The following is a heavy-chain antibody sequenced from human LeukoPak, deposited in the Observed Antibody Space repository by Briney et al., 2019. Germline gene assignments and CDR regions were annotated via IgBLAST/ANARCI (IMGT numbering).Heavy chain of an antibody. Sequence: SETLSLTCAVSGYSISSGYYWGWIRQPPGKGRVWIGSIYHSGSTYYNPSLKSRVTISVDTSKNQFSLKLSSVTAADTAVYYCARHKKTYYDFWSGYYSWFDPWGQGTLVTVSS. CDR2: IYHSGST. CDR3: ARHKKTYYDFWSGYYSWFDP. V-gene: IGHV4-38-2*01. D-gene: IGHD3-3*01. CDR1: GYSISSGYY. J-gene: IGHJ5*02.